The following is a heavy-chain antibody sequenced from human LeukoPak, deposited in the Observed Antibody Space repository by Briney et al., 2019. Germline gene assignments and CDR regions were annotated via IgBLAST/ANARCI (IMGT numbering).Heavy chain of an antibody. CDR3: ARKSASGNYPLDY. CDR1: GFTFSTYW. Sequence: GGSLRLSCAASGFTFSTYWMNWFRQTPGKGLEWVSAISGSGGSTYYADSVKGRFTISRDNSKNTLYLQMNSLRAEDTAVYYCARKSASGNYPLDYWGQGTLVTVSS. J-gene: IGHJ4*02. CDR2: ISGSGGST. D-gene: IGHD3-10*01. V-gene: IGHV3-23*01.